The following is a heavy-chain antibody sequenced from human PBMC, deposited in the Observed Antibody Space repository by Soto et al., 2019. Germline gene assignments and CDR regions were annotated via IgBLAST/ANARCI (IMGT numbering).Heavy chain of an antibody. D-gene: IGHD6-13*01. V-gene: IGHV3-74*01. CDR1: GFTFSSYW. CDR2: MNNDGSYT. Sequence: EVQLVESGGGLVQPGGSLRLSCAASGFTFSSYWMYWVRQAPGKGLEWVSHMNNDGSYTIYAESVKGRFTFSTDNAKNTLYLQINRLRAEDTAVYYCVRGGYMHAGDIWGQGTMVTVAS. J-gene: IGHJ3*02. CDR3: VRGGYMHAGDI.